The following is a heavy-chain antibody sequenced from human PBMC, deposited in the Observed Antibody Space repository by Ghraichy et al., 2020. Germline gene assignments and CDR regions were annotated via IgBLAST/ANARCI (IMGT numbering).Heavy chain of an antibody. CDR3: ASGGCSSTSCAALYYYYGMDV. Sequence: SVKVSCKASGGTFSSYAISWVRQAPGQGLEWMGRIIPILGIANYAQKFQGRVTITADKSTSTAYMELSSLRSEDTAVYYCASGGCSSTSCAALYYYYGMDVWGQGTTVTVSS. CDR2: IIPILGIA. D-gene: IGHD2-2*01. J-gene: IGHJ6*02. CDR1: GGTFSSYA. V-gene: IGHV1-69*04.